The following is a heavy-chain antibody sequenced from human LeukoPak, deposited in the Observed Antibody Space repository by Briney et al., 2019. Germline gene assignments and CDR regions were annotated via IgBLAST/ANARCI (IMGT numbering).Heavy chain of an antibody. CDR2: ISYDGSNK. J-gene: IGHJ4*02. CDR3: AKSTRIVVVVAATDY. CDR1: GFTFSSYG. V-gene: IGHV3-30*18. Sequence: PGGSLRLSCAASGFTFSSYGMPWVRQAPGKGLEWVAVISYDGSNKYYADSVKGRFTISRDNSKNTLYLQMNSLRAEDTAVYYCAKSTRIVVVVAATDYWGQGTLVTVSS. D-gene: IGHD2-15*01.